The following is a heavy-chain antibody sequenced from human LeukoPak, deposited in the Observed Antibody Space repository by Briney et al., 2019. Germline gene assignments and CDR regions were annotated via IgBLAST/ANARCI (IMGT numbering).Heavy chain of an antibody. Sequence: GGSLRLSCAASGFTFSSYAMHWVRQAPGKGLEWVAVISYDGSNKYYADSVKGRFTISRDNSKNTLYLQMNSLRAEDTAVYYCARDRAYYYDSSGYSIRYYYGMDVWGQGTTVTVSS. J-gene: IGHJ6*02. D-gene: IGHD3-22*01. V-gene: IGHV3-30-3*01. CDR2: ISYDGSNK. CDR3: ARDRAYYYDSSGYSIRYYYGMDV. CDR1: GFTFSSYA.